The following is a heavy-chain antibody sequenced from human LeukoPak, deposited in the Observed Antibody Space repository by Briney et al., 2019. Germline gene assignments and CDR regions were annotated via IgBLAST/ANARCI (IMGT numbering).Heavy chain of an antibody. CDR3: ARETLGIAVARYYYYMDV. Sequence: SQTLSLTCTVSGGSISSGSYHWSWIRQPAGKGLEWIGRIYTSGSTNYNPSLKSRVTISVDTSKNQFSLKLSSVTAADTAVYYCARETLGIAVARYYYYMDVWGKGTTVTVSS. J-gene: IGHJ6*03. CDR1: GGSISSGSYH. V-gene: IGHV4-61*02. D-gene: IGHD6-19*01. CDR2: IYTSGST.